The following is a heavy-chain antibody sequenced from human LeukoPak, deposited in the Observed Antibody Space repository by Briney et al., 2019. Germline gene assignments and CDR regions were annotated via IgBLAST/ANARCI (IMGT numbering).Heavy chain of an antibody. J-gene: IGHJ6*03. CDR3: ARDGDRAEYCMDV. Sequence: GRSLRLSCAASGFTFSSYTMHWVRQAPGKGLDWVAVISYDGSNKLYADSVRGRFTISRDNAENSLYLQMNSLRAEDTAVYYCARDGDRAEYCMDVWGKGTTVTVSS. CDR2: ISYDGSNK. CDR1: GFTFSSYT. V-gene: IGHV3-30*04.